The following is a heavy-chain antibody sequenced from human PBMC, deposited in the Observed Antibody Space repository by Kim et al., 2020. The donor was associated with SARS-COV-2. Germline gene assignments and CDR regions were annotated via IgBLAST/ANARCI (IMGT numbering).Heavy chain of an antibody. CDR1: GYTFTGYY. CDR3: ARARIMGEAAAHFDY. V-gene: IGHV1-2*02. CDR2: INPNSGGT. Sequence: ASVKVSCKASGYTFTGYYMHWVRQAPGQGLEWMGWINPNSGGTNYAQKFQGRVTMTRDTSISTAYMELSRLRSDDTAVYYCARARIMGEAAAHFDYWGQGTLVTVSS. D-gene: IGHD2-2*01. J-gene: IGHJ4*02.